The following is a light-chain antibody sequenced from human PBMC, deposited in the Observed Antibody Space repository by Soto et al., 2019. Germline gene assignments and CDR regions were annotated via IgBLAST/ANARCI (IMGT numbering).Light chain of an antibody. J-gene: IGLJ1*01. Sequence: QSALTQPASVSGSPGQSITISCTGTSSDVGSYNVVSWYQQHPGKAPKLMIYEVTKRPSGVSNRFSASKSGNTASLTISGLQAEDEADYYCCSHASNSLYVFGTGTKLTVL. CDR3: CSHASNSLYV. CDR2: EVT. V-gene: IGLV2-23*02. CDR1: SSDVGSYNV.